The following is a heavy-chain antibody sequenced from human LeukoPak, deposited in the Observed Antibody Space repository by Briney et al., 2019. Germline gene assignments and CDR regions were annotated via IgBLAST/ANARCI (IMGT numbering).Heavy chain of an antibody. J-gene: IGHJ4*02. CDR1: GFTFSSYS. D-gene: IGHD4-17*01. CDR3: ARDGVTVTKNFDY. V-gene: IGHV3-21*01. Sequence: GGSLRLSCAASGFTFSSYSMNWVRQAPGMGLEWVSSISSSSSYIYYADSVKGRFTISRDNAKNSLYLQMNSLRAEDTAVYYCARDGVTVTKNFDYWGQGTLVTVSS. CDR2: ISSSSSYI.